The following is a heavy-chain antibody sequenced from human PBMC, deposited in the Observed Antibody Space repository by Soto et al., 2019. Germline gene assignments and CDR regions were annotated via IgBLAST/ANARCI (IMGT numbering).Heavy chain of an antibody. V-gene: IGHV1-69*04. CDR3: ARDRCSGGSCYHHDAFDI. D-gene: IGHD2-15*01. J-gene: IGHJ3*02. CDR2: IIPILGIA. CDR1: GGTFSSYT. Sequence: ASVKVSCKASGGTFSSYTISWVRQAPGQGLEWMGRIIPILGIANYAQKFQGRVTITADKSTSTAYMELSSLRSEDTAVYYCARDRCSGGSCYHHDAFDIWGQGTMVTVSS.